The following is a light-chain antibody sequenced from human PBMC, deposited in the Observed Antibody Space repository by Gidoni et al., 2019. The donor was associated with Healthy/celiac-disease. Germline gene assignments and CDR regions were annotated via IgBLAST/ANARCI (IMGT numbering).Light chain of an antibody. Sequence: EIVMTQSPATLSVSPGERATLSCRASQSVSSNLAWYQQKPGQAPRLLIYGASTRATGIPARFSGSGSGTEFTLTISSLQSEDCAVYYCQQYNNWPPRSTFGQGTKLEIK. CDR1: QSVSSN. J-gene: IGKJ2*01. CDR3: QQYNNWPPRST. V-gene: IGKV3-15*01. CDR2: GAS.